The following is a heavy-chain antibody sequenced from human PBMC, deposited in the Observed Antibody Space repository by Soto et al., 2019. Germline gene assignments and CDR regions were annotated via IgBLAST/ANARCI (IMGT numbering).Heavy chain of an antibody. J-gene: IGHJ5*02. V-gene: IGHV4-34*01. D-gene: IGHD2-21*02. CDR2: INHSGST. CDR3: ARAVVVTAIPSGWFDP. Sequence: QVQLQQWGAGLLKPSETLSLTCAVYGGSFSGYYCSWIRQPPGKGLEWIGEINHSGSTNYNPSLKSQVTISVDTSKNQFSLELSSVTAADTAVYYCARAVVVTAIPSGWFDPWGQGTLVTVSS. CDR1: GGSFSGYY.